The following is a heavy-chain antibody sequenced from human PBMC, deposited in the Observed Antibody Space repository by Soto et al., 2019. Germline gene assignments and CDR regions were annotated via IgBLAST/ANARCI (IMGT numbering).Heavy chain of an antibody. V-gene: IGHV5-51*01. J-gene: IGHJ6*02. CDR2: IFPDDSDT. CDR1: GYTFTTDW. Sequence: ESLKISFKDSGYTFTTDWIAWVRQIPGKGLEWMGIIFPDDSDTRYNPSFRGQVTISADKSISTAYLQWSSLKASDTAMYYCARLIATGDYYGMDVWGQGTTVTVSS. CDR3: ARLIATGDYYGMDV. D-gene: IGHD6-13*01.